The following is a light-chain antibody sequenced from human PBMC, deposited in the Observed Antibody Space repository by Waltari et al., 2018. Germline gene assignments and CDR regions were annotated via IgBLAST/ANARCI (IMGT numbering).Light chain of an antibody. CDR3: AAWDDSLSGRV. Sequence: QSVLTQPPSMSGTPGQRVTISCSGSNFNIGSNFVYWYQQFPGMAPQLLIYGNTERPAGVPDRFSASKAGAPASLAISGRRSEDEADYHCAAWDDSLSGRVFGGGTKLTV. V-gene: IGLV1-47*01. J-gene: IGLJ2*01. CDR2: GNT. CDR1: NFNIGSNF.